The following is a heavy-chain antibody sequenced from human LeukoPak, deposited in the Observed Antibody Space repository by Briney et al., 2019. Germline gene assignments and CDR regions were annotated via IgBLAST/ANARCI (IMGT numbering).Heavy chain of an antibody. D-gene: IGHD2-15*01. CDR1: GGSFSSHY. V-gene: IGHV4-59*08. Sequence: PSETLSLTCTVSGGSFSSHYWSWIRQPPGKGLGWIGYISYIGSTNYNPSLKSQVTISVDTSNNKFSLKLTSLTAADTAVYYCVRHLSAGRPAFDIWGQGTMVTVSS. CDR3: VRHLSAGRPAFDI. CDR2: ISYIGST. J-gene: IGHJ3*02.